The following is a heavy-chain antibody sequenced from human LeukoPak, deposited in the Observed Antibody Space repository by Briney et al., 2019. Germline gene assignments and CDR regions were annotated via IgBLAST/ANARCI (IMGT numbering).Heavy chain of an antibody. CDR2: IYHSGST. CDR3: APGNSGFYFV. CDR1: GYSISSGYY. J-gene: IGHJ4*02. V-gene: IGHV4-38-2*02. D-gene: IGHD3-22*01. Sequence: SETLSLTCTVFGYSISSGYYWGWIRQPPGKGLEWIGSIYHSGSTYYNPSLKSRVTISVDTSKNQFSLKLSSVTAADTAVYYCAPGNSGFYFVWGQGTLVTVPS.